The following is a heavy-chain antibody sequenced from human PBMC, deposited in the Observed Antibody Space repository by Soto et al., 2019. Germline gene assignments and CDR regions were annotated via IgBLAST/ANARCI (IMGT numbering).Heavy chain of an antibody. J-gene: IGHJ2*01. CDR1: GFTFSSYW. CDR3: ARDRYYYDSSGYYDWYFDL. CDR2: INSDGSST. V-gene: IGHV3-74*01. Sequence: EVQLVESGGGLVQPGGSLRLSCAASGFTFSSYWMHWVRQAPGKGLVWVSRINSDGSSTSYADSVKGRFTISRDNAKNTLYLHMNSLRAEDTAVYYCARDRYYYDSSGYYDWYFDLWGRGTLVTVSS. D-gene: IGHD3-22*01.